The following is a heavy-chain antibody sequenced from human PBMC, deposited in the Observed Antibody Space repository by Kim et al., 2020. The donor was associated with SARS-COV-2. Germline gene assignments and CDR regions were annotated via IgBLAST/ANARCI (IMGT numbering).Heavy chain of an antibody. Sequence: GGSLRLSCAASGLSFDSYAMNWVRQAPGNGLEWVAVISFDGRNKDYADSVKGRFTISRDNSKSTLHLQMNSLRVEDTAVYYCARGNYYESVSLSDYYNGMDVCGQGTTVTVSS. D-gene: IGHD3-10*01. CDR3: ARGNYYESVSLSDYYNGMDV. CDR1: GLSFDSYA. J-gene: IGHJ6*02. CDR2: ISFDGRNK. V-gene: IGHV3-30-3*01.